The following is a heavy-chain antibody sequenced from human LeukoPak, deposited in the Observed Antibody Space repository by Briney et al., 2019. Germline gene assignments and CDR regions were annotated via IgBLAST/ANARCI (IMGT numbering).Heavy chain of an antibody. CDR3: ARQTEGNGFWSSYHPGLDY. D-gene: IGHD3-3*01. CDR1: GGSISSGDYY. CDR2: IYYSGST. Sequence: PSETLSLTCTVSGGSISSGDYYWSWIRQPPGKGLEWIGYIYYSGSTYYNPSLKSRVTVSVDTSKSHFSLKLTSVTAADTAVYYCARQTEGNGFWSSYHPGLDYWGQGTLVTVSS. V-gene: IGHV4-30-4*01. J-gene: IGHJ4*02.